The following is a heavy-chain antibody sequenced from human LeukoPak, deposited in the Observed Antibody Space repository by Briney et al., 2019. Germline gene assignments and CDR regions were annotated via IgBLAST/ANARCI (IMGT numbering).Heavy chain of an antibody. J-gene: IGHJ6*02. Sequence: ASVKVSCKASGYIFIKYGISWVRQAPGQGLEWMGWINPNSGGTNYAQKFQGRVTMTRDTSISTAYMELSRLRSDDTAVYYCARQYDHGMDVWGQGTTVTVSS. CDR3: ARQYDHGMDV. D-gene: IGHD2/OR15-2a*01. CDR1: GYIFIKYG. CDR2: INPNSGGT. V-gene: IGHV1-2*02.